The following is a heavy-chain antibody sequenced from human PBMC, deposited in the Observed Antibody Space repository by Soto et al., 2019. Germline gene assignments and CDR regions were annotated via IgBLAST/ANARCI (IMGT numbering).Heavy chain of an antibody. CDR1: GGSISSYY. J-gene: IGHJ3*02. CDR3: ARDSRDYDILTGYYRAFDI. CDR2: IYYSGST. D-gene: IGHD3-9*01. V-gene: IGHV4-59*01. Sequence: PSETLSLTCTVSGGSISSYYWSWIRQPPGKGLEWIGYIYYSGSTNYNPSLKSRVTISVDTSKNQFSLKLSSVTAADTAVYYCARDSRDYDILTGYYRAFDIWGQGTMVTVSS.